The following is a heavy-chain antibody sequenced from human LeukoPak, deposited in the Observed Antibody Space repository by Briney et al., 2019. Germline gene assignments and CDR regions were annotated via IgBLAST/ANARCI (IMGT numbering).Heavy chain of an antibody. CDR3: ASKLRIQLPARGYAEYFQH. CDR1: GGSISSSNW. J-gene: IGHJ1*01. Sequence: SGTLSLTCAVSGGSISSSNWWSWVRQPPGKGLEWIGEIYHSGSTNYNPSLKSRVTISVDASKNHFSLNLSSVTAADTAVYYCASKLRIQLPARGYAEYFQHWGQGTLVTVSS. V-gene: IGHV4-4*02. CDR2: IYHSGST. D-gene: IGHD5-18*01.